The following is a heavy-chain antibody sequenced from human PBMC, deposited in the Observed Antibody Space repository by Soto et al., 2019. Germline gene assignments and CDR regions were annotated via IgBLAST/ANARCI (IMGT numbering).Heavy chain of an antibody. Sequence: PXESLKISYRGSGDSFASYWSGWVRQMPGKGLEWMGIIYPGDSDTRYSPSFQGQVTISADKSISTAYLQWSSLKASDTAMYYCAGSGLAAAGDYGMDVWGQGTTVTVSS. CDR3: AGSGLAAAGDYGMDV. CDR1: GDSFASYW. CDR2: IYPGDSDT. D-gene: IGHD6-13*01. J-gene: IGHJ6*02. V-gene: IGHV5-51*01.